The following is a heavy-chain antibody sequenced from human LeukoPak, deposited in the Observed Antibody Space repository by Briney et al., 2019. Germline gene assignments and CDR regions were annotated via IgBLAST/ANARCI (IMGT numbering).Heavy chain of an antibody. CDR3: ARANYDFWSRLDPHYYYMDI. CDR1: GGSITTESYY. J-gene: IGHJ6*03. CDR2: VFHSGHT. Sequence: SETLSLTCTLSGGSITTESYYWAWIRQPPGKGLDWIGSVFHSGHTYYNPSLKSRVAISVDRSKTQFSLMLGSVTAADTAMYYCARANYDFWSRLDPHYYYMDIWGTGTAVTVSS. D-gene: IGHD3-3*01. V-gene: IGHV4-39*01.